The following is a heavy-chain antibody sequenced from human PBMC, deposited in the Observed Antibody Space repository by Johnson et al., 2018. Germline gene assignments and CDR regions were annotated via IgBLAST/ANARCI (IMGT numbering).Heavy chain of an antibody. CDR3: ARDPLRGGDLDY. J-gene: IGHJ4*02. Sequence: VQLVQSGGDLVQPGGSLRLSCVGSGFTFNRFWMTWVRQAPGKGPEWLANIKEDGSAYYYADSVKDRFTISRDNAKNSGYLEMNNLRVEDTAVYYCARDPLRGGDLDYWGPGTLVSVSS. CDR2: IKEDGSAY. D-gene: IGHD3-10*01. CDR1: GFTFNRFW. V-gene: IGHV3-7*01.